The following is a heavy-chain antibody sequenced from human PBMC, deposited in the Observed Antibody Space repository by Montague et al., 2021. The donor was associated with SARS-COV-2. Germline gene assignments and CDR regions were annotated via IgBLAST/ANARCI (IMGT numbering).Heavy chain of an antibody. Sequence: SETLSLTCTVSGGSISSSSYYWGWLRPPPGKGLEWIWSIYYSGSTYYNPSLKSRVTISVETSKNQFSLKLSSVTAADTAVYYCARDGSLRFEFWIGPRRYCYGMDVWGQGTTVTVSS. CDR2: IYYSGST. J-gene: IGHJ6*02. CDR3: ARDGSLRFEFWIGPRRYCYGMDV. V-gene: IGHV4-39*07. D-gene: IGHD3-3*01. CDR1: GGSISSSSYY.